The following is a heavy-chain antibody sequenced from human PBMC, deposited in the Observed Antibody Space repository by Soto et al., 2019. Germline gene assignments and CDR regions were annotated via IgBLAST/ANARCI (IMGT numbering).Heavy chain of an antibody. CDR2: IYYSGST. J-gene: IGHJ4*02. CDR1: GGSISSYY. D-gene: IGHD2-2*01. V-gene: IGHV4-59*08. CDR3: ARHRLIVVVPAATLDFDY. Sequence: PSETLSLTCTVSGGSISSYYWSWIRQPPGKGLEWIGYIYYSGSTNYNPSLKSRVTISVDTSKNQFSLKLSSVTAADTAVYYCARHRLIVVVPAATLDFDYWGQGTLVTVSS.